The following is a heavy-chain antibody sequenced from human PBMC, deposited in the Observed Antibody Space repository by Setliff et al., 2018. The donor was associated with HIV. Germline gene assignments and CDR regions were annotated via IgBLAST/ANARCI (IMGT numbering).Heavy chain of an antibody. Sequence: GASVKVSCKASGTNLDSFVISWVRQASGQGLEWMGGITPVIGRPNYAQRFHGRVTITAEKSTNTAYMELTSLTSDDTAVYYCAVASIVSTARWNHWGRGTLVTVSS. V-gene: IGHV1-69*10. CDR2: ITPVIGRP. CDR1: GTNLDSFV. CDR3: AVASIVSTARWNH. D-gene: IGHD1-26*01. J-gene: IGHJ5*02.